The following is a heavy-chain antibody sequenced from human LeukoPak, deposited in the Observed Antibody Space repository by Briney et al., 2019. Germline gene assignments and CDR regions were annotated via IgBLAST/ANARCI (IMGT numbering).Heavy chain of an antibody. CDR1: RFTFSAYA. D-gene: IGHD1-26*01. Sequence: GGSLRLSCAASRFTFSAYAMHWVRQAPGKGLEWVAVISYDGRNKDYADSVKGRFTISRGNSKNTLYSQMNSLRAEDTAVYYCARATTHNWFDPWGQGTLVTVSS. CDR2: ISYDGRNK. V-gene: IGHV3-30*04. CDR3: ARATTHNWFDP. J-gene: IGHJ5*02.